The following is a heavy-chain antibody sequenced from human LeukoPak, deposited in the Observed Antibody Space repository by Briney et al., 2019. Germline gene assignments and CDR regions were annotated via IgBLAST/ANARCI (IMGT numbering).Heavy chain of an antibody. V-gene: IGHV1-2*02. D-gene: IGHD2-15*01. CDR1: GYTFTGYY. J-gene: IGHJ4*02. CDR2: INPNSGGT. Sequence: ASVKVSCKASGYTFTGYYMHWVRQAPGQGLEWMGWINPNSGGTNYAQKLQGRVTMTTDTSTSTAYMELRSLRSDDTAVYYCARDRGATMVAADPIDYWGQGTLVTVSS. CDR3: ARDRGATMVAADPIDY.